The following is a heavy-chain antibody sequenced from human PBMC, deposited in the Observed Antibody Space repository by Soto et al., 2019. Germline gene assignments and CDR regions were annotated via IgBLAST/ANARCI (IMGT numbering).Heavy chain of an antibody. J-gene: IGHJ3*02. Sequence: PGGSLRLSCAASGFTFSSYGMHWGRQAPGKGLEWVAVISYDGINKYYADSVKGRFTISRDNSKNTLYLQMNSLRAEDTAVYYSAKRGAVVTKDAFDISGLGTMVTVSS. V-gene: IGHV3-30*18. CDR2: ISYDGINK. CDR1: GFTFSSYG. D-gene: IGHD2-21*02. CDR3: AKRGAVVTKDAFDI.